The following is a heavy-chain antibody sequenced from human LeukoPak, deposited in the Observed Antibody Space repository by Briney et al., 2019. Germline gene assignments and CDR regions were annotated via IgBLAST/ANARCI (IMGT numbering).Heavy chain of an antibody. Sequence: SGTLSLTCAVYGGSFSGYYWSWIRQPPGKGLEWIGEINHSGSTNYNPSLKSRVTISVDTSKNQFSLKLSSVTAADTAVYYCARGYYDSSGYYPFDYWGQGTLVTVSS. J-gene: IGHJ4*02. V-gene: IGHV4-34*01. CDR1: GGSFSGYY. D-gene: IGHD3-22*01. CDR2: INHSGST. CDR3: ARGYYDSSGYYPFDY.